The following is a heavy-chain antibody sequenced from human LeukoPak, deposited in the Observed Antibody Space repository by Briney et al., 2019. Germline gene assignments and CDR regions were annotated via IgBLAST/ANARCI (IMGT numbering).Heavy chain of an antibody. CDR1: GFTFSSYA. CDR2: VSGSGAST. CDR3: ARGVVVPAAMRHYYYYGMDV. V-gene: IGHV3-23*01. Sequence: GGSLRLSCAASGFTFSSYAMSWVRQSPGKGLEWVSGVSGSGASTYYADSVKGRFTISRDNAKNSLYLQMNSLRAEDTAVYYCARGVVVPAAMRHYYYYGMDVWGQGTTVTVSS. D-gene: IGHD2-2*01. J-gene: IGHJ6*02.